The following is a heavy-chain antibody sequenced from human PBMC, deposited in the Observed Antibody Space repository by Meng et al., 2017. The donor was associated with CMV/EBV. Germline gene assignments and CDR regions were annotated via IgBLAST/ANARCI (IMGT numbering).Heavy chain of an antibody. Sequence: GESLKISCAASGFTFSSYSMNWVRQAPGKGLEWVSSISSSSSYIYYADSVKGRFTISRDNAKNSLYLQMNSLRAEDTAVYYCARETYRYDFWSGAMGLWGQGTLVTVSS. CDR2: ISSSSSYI. CDR1: GFTFSSYS. D-gene: IGHD3-3*01. CDR3: ARETYRYDFWSGAMGL. J-gene: IGHJ4*02. V-gene: IGHV3-21*03.